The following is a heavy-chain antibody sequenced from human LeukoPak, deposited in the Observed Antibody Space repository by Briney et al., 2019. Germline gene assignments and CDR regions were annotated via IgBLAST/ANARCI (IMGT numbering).Heavy chain of an antibody. CDR2: ISRSGNTI. J-gene: IGHJ3*02. Sequence: GGSLSLSCAISGFTFSGCELTWVRQAPGKGLEWISYISRSGNTIYYADSVKGRFTTSRDNAKNSLYLQMNSLRVEDTAVYYCARVATMVRVPLDALDIWGQGTMVSVSS. D-gene: IGHD3-10*01. CDR3: ARVATMVRVPLDALDI. CDR1: GFTFSGCE. V-gene: IGHV3-48*03.